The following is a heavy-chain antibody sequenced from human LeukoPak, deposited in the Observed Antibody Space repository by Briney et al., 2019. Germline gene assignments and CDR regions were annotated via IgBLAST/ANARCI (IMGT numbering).Heavy chain of an antibody. V-gene: IGHV3-33*06. CDR3: AKDSDHVSSGYADY. J-gene: IGHJ4*02. Sequence: GRSLRLSCAASGFTFSSYGMHWVRQAPGKGLEWVAVIWYDGSNKYYADSVKGRFTISRDNSKNTLYLHMNSLRAEDTAVYYCAKDSDHVSSGYADYWGQGTLVTVSS. CDR2: IWYDGSNK. CDR1: GFTFSSYG. D-gene: IGHD3-22*01.